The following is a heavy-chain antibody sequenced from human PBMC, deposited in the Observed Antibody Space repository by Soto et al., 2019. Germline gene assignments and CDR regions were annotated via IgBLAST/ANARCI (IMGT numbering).Heavy chain of an antibody. CDR2: ISAFNGDT. CDR3: ARDSPNSGLLGGNY. J-gene: IGHJ4*02. CDR1: GYSFQRYG. V-gene: IGHV1-18*01. Sequence: QVQLVQSGAEVKRPGASVKVSCKASGYSFQRYGISWVRQAPGQGLEWVGRISAFNGDTKYAQRLQDRVSMTTDTSTDTAHMELRSLRSDDTAIYYCARDSPNSGLLGGNYWGQGTLVTVSS. D-gene: IGHD6-19*01.